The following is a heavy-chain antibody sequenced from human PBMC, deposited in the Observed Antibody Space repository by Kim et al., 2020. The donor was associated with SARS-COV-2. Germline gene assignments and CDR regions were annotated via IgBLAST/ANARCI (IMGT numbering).Heavy chain of an antibody. CDR2: IYYSGST. Sequence: SETLSLTCTVSGGSISSSSYYWGWIRQPPGKGLEWIGSIYYSGSTYYNPSLKSRVTISVDTSKNQFSLKLSSVTAADTAVYYCARVRTTSFGGQDWGQGTLVTVSS. CDR3: ARVRTTSFGGQD. J-gene: IGHJ4*02. V-gene: IGHV4-39*01. CDR1: GGSISSSSYY. D-gene: IGHD3-10*01.